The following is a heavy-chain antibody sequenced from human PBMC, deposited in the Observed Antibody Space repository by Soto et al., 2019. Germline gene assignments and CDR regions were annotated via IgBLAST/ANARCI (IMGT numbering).Heavy chain of an antibody. CDR2: ISGSGGST. V-gene: IGHV3-23*01. Sequence: EVQLLESGGGLVQPGGSLRLSCAASGFTFSSYAMSWVRQAPGKGLEWVSAISGSGGSTYYADSVKGRFTISRDNSKNTLYLQMNSLRAEDTAVYYCAKGGVLGFGESDAFDIWGQGTMVTVSS. CDR1: GFTFSSYA. CDR3: AKGGVLGFGESDAFDI. D-gene: IGHD3-10*01. J-gene: IGHJ3*02.